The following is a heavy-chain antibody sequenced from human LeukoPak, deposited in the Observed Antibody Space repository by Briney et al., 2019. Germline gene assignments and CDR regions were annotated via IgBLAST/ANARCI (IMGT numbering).Heavy chain of an antibody. CDR3: ARDSHYYDSSGTSDY. CDR1: GFTFSSYS. D-gene: IGHD3-22*01. J-gene: IGHJ4*02. V-gene: IGHV3-21*01. CDR2: ISSSSSYI. Sequence: GGSLRLSCVASGFTFSSYSMNWVRQAPGKGLEWVSSISSSSSYIYYADSVKGRFTISRDNAKNSLYLQMNSLRAEDTAVYYCARDSHYYDSSGTSDYWGQGTLVTVSS.